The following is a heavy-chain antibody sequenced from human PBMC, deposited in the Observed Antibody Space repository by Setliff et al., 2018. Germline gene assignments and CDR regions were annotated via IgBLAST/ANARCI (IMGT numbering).Heavy chain of an antibody. CDR2: INSGGFKI. J-gene: IGHJ4*02. CDR1: GFIFRSYE. Sequence: PGGSLRLSCAASGFIFRSYEMNWVRQSPGKGLEWVSYINSGGFKIYYAASVKGRFTISRDNDKNSLFLQMNSVRAEDTAIYYCARSINGYQQRYDFWGQGAQVTVSS. D-gene: IGHD3-16*01. V-gene: IGHV3-48*03. CDR3: ARSINGYQQRYDF.